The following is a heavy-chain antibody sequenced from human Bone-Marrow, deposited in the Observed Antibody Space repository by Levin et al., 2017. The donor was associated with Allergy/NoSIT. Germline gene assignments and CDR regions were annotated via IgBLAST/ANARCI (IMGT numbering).Heavy chain of an antibody. V-gene: IGHV3-30*18. CDR2: ISYDGNNK. Sequence: GGSLRLSCAASVSTFTSYAIHWVRQAPGKGLEWVAVISYDGNNKYYVDSVKGRFTISRDNSKNTVYLQLNSLRAQDTAVYYCAQDLVGYNSGIYPYGLDVWGQGTTVTVSS. J-gene: IGHJ6*02. CDR3: AQDLVGYNSGIYPYGLDV. D-gene: IGHD3-10*01. CDR1: VSTFTSYA.